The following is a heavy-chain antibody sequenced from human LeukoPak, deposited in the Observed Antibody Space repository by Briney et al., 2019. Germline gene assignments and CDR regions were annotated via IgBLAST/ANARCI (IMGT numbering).Heavy chain of an antibody. V-gene: IGHV4-30-4*01. Sequence: SETLSLTCTVSGGSISSGDYYWSWIRQPPGKGPEWIAYMYYSGSTYYNPSLKSRVTMSADTSKNQLSLKRSSVTAADTAVYYCARPYYYDSRIDPWGQGILVTVSS. D-gene: IGHD3-22*01. CDR1: GGSISSGDYY. CDR2: MYYSGST. J-gene: IGHJ5*02. CDR3: ARPYYYDSRIDP.